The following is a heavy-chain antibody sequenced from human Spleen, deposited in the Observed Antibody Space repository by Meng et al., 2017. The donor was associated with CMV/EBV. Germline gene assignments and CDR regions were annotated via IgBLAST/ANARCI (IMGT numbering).Heavy chain of an antibody. CDR2: ISWNSGSI. V-gene: IGHV3-9*01. Sequence: SLKISCAASGFTFDNYAMHWVRQAPGKGLQWVSGISWNSGSIGYADSVKGRFTISRDNAKNSLYLEMNSLSGEDTAVYYCAREKYGGAYFDYWGQGTLVTVSS. CDR1: GFTFDNYA. J-gene: IGHJ4*02. D-gene: IGHD4-23*01. CDR3: AREKYGGAYFDY.